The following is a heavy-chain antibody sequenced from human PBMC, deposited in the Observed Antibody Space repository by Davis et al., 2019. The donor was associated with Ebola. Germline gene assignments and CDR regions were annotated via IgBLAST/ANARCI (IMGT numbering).Heavy chain of an antibody. CDR2: IKEDGNEK. V-gene: IGHV3-7*01. Sequence: GESLKISCAASGFTFSRNWMTWVRQAPGKGLEWVATIKEDGNEKYYVDSVKGRFTISRDNAKNSLFLQMNSLRAEDTAVYYCARGVAVGGFYFDYWGQGTLVTVSS. J-gene: IGHJ4*02. D-gene: IGHD6-19*01. CDR1: GFTFSRNW. CDR3: ARGVAVGGFYFDY.